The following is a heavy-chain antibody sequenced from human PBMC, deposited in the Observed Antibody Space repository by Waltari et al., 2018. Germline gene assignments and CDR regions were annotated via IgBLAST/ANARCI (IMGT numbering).Heavy chain of an antibody. Sequence: QVYLQESGPGQVKPSETLSLTCRVLGGSVSSGSYYWSWVRQLPGRALEWLGFIHYSGATIYTPSLQSRVSISQSFFENEVYLTLSSVTPADTAMYFCARNTGLSGLDLGFWGQGVQVTVSS. V-gene: IGHV4-61*01. J-gene: IGHJ4*02. CDR1: GGSVSSGSYY. CDR3: ARNTGLSGLDLGF. D-gene: IGHD1-1*01. CDR2: IHYSGAT.